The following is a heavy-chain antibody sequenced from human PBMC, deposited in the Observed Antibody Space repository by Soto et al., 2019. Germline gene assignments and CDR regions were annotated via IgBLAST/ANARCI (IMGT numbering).Heavy chain of an antibody. CDR3: AADSRGGSYGGNSYYYYYGMDV. CDR2: IVVGSGNT. V-gene: IGHV1-58*02. D-gene: IGHD2-21*02. Sequence: SVKVSCKASGFTFTSSAMQWVRKARGQRLEWIGWIVVGSGNTNYAQKFQERVTITRDMSTSTAYMELSSLRSEDTAVYYCAADSRGGSYGGNSYYYYYGMDVWGQGTTVTVSS. J-gene: IGHJ6*02. CDR1: GFTFTSSA.